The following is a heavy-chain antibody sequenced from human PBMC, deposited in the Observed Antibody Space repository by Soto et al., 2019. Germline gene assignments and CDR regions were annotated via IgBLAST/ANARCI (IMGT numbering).Heavy chain of an antibody. CDR2: INPKSGAT. CDR3: VYYCAKSNHGSAVYFQYGVAV. CDR1: GYRFTGYG. J-gene: IGHJ6*02. Sequence: QVQLVQSGAEVKKPGASLKVSCKASGYRFTGYGLHWVRQAPGQGLQWMGWINPKSGATDYAQKFQGRVTMTREMSTNTSYLELRGLRSDETADDTAVYYCAKSNHGSAVYFQYGVAVWCSATTVTVSS. D-gene: IGHD3-16*01. V-gene: IGHV1-2*02.